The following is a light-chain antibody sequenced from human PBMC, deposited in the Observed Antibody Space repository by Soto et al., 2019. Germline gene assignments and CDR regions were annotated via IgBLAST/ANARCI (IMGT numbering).Light chain of an antibody. CDR1: QSISNY. Sequence: DVQMTQSPSSLSASVGDRVTITCRASQSISNYLNWYQQTPGKAPKLLIYTASSLQTGVPSRFSGSGSGTDFTLTISSLHTEDFATYYCQHTYSTPRTFGQGTKVEIK. V-gene: IGKV1-39*01. CDR2: TAS. J-gene: IGKJ1*01. CDR3: QHTYSTPRT.